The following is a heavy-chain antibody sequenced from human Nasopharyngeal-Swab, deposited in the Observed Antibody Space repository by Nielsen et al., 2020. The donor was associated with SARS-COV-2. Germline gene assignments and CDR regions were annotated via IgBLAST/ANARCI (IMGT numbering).Heavy chain of an antibody. CDR3: ASFDILTGYGAY. CDR2: IYYSGST. D-gene: IGHD3-9*01. V-gene: IGHV4-59*01. Sequence: WIRQPPGKGLEWIGCIYYSGSTNYNLSLKSRVTISVDTSKNQFSLKLSSVTAADTAVYYCASFDILTGYGAYWGQGTLVTVSS. J-gene: IGHJ4*02.